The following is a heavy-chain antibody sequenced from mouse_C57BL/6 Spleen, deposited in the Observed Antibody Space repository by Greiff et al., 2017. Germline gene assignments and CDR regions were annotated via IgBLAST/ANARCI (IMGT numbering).Heavy chain of an antibody. CDR2: IDPETGGT. J-gene: IGHJ3*01. D-gene: IGHD1-1*01. V-gene: IGHV1-15*01. Sequence: QVQLKESGAELVRPGASVTLSCKASGYTFTDYEMHWVKQTPVHGLEWIGAIDPETGGTAYNQKFKGKAILTADKSSSTAYMELRSLTSEDSAVYYCTKPLYYYGSSWFAYWGQGTLVTVSA. CDR3: TKPLYYYGSSWFAY. CDR1: GYTFTDYE.